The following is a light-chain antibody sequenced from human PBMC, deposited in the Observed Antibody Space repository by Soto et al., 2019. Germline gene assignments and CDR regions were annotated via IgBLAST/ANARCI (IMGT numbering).Light chain of an antibody. CDR2: EVT. CDR3: VTWDSSLFAVV. V-gene: IGLV2-8*01. Sequence: QSVLTQPPSASGSPGQSVTFSCTGTSRDVGGYNYVSWYQQHPGKAPKLMIYEVTKRPSGVPDRFSGSKSGNTASLTVSGLQAEDEADYFCVTWDSSLFAVVFGGGTQLTVL. CDR1: SRDVGGYNY. J-gene: IGLJ2*01.